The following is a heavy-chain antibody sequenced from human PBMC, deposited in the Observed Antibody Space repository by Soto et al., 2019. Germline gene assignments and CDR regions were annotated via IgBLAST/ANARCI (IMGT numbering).Heavy chain of an antibody. J-gene: IGHJ5*01. CDR3: EREEKNGFDS. Sequence: QVQLVQSGAEVKKPGASVKVSCKASGYTFTGYYMHWVRQAPGQGLEWMGWINPNNGDTKYAQRFQGRVTVTRDTSSNTIYMERRRLTSDDTAVYYCEREEKNGFDSWGQGTLVTVSS. V-gene: IGHV1-2*02. CDR1: GYTFTGYY. CDR2: INPNNGDT.